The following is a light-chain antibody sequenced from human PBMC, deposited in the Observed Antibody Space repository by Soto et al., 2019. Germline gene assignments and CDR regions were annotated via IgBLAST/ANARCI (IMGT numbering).Light chain of an antibody. CDR1: QSISSW. CDR2: KAS. Sequence: DIQMTQSPSTLSASVGARVTITCRASQSISSWLAWYQQKPGKAPKLLIYKASSLESGVPSRFSGRGSGTDFTLTNSSLQPGDIATYYRQQYNIYLTCGQGPNVEIK. V-gene: IGKV1-5*03. J-gene: IGKJ1*01. CDR3: QQYNIYLT.